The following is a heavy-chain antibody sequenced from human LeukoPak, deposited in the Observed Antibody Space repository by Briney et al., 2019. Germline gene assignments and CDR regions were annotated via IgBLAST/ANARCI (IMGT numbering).Heavy chain of an antibody. J-gene: IGHJ3*02. CDR3: ARARVKYCSSTSCYQGAFDI. D-gene: IGHD2-2*01. CDR2: INPNSGGT. Sequence: ASVKVSCKASGYTFTGYYMHWVRQAPGQGLEWMGWINPNSGGTNYAQKFQGRVTMTRDTSISTAYMELSRLRSDDTAVYYCARARVKYCSSTSCYQGAFDIWGQGTMVTVSS. V-gene: IGHV1-2*02. CDR1: GYTFTGYY.